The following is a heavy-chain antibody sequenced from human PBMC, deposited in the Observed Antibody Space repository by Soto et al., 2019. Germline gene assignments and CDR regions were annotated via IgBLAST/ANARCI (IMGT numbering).Heavy chain of an antibody. CDR2: IYYSGST. CDR1: GGSISTYY. Sequence: QVQLQESGPGLVKPSETLSLTCTVSGGSISTYYWSWIRQPPGKGLEWIGDIYYSGSTNYNPSLTSRVTISVDTSKNQFSLKLSSVTAADTAVYYCARRYGLSAFDIWGQGTTVTVFS. V-gene: IGHV4-59*08. D-gene: IGHD3-10*01. CDR3: ARRYGLSAFDI. J-gene: IGHJ3*02.